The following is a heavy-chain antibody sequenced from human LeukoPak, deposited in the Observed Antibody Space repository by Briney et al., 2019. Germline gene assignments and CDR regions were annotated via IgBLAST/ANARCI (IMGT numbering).Heavy chain of an antibody. V-gene: IGHV3-23*01. CDR3: AKMYHMHTSYYYGMDV. CDR2: ISGSGAHT. J-gene: IGHJ6*02. D-gene: IGHD2-2*01. Sequence: PGASLRLSYAASGIMFSDYSMSWVRQAPGKGLEWVSIISGSGAHTYYAASVTGRFTLSRDNSKNTLFLRMNSLRVEDTAVYFCAKMYHMHTSYYYGMDVWGHGTAVTVSS. CDR1: GIMFSDYS.